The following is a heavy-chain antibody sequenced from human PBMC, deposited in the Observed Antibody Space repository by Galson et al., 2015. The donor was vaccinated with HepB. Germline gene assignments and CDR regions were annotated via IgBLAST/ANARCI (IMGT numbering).Heavy chain of an antibody. Sequence: SLRLSCAASGFTFSSYAMNWVRQAPGKGLVWVSTITASGGSTYYADSVKGRFTISRDNSKNTLYLQRNSLRAEDTAIYYCAKGPYYDFWSGYSTLDYWGQGTLVTVSS. CDR2: ITASGGST. V-gene: IGHV3-23*01. CDR3: AKGPYYDFWSGYSTLDY. CDR1: GFTFSSYA. J-gene: IGHJ4*02. D-gene: IGHD3-3*01.